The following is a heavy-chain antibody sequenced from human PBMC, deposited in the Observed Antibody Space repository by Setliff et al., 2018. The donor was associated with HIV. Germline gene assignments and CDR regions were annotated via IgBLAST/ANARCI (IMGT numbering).Heavy chain of an antibody. D-gene: IGHD1-26*01. Sequence: ASVKVSCKASGGTFSSYAISWVRQAPGQGLEWMGGIIPIFGTANYAQKFQGRVTITTDESTSTAYMGLSSLRSEDTAVYYCARVRSGSYGGRAYFDYWGQGTLVTVSS. V-gene: IGHV1-69*05. CDR2: IIPIFGTA. J-gene: IGHJ4*02. CDR1: GGTFSSYA. CDR3: ARVRSGSYGGRAYFDY.